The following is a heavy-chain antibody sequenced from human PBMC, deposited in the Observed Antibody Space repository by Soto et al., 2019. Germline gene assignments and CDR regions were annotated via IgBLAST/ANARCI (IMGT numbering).Heavy chain of an antibody. D-gene: IGHD3-3*01. CDR1: GGSISSSSYY. Sequence: PSETLSLTCTVSGGSISSSSYYWGWIRQPPGKGLEWIGSIYYSGSTYYNPSLKSRVTISVDTSKNQFSLKLSSVTAADTAVYYCARQRFHDFWSVHQKARNWFDPWGQGTLVTVSS. CDR3: ARQRFHDFWSVHQKARNWFDP. V-gene: IGHV4-39*01. J-gene: IGHJ5*02. CDR2: IYYSGST.